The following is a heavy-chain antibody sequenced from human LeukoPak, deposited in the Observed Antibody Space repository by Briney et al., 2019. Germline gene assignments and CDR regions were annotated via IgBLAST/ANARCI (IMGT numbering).Heavy chain of an antibody. CDR3: ARSVRKSFDY. D-gene: IGHD1-14*01. Sequence: GGSLRLSCAASGFTFSSYAMSWVRQAPGKGLEWVSGISGSGGTTYHADSVKGRLTISRDNSKNTLYLQMNSLRAEDTAVYYCARSVRKSFDYWGQGTLVTVSS. V-gene: IGHV3-23*01. CDR1: GFTFSSYA. CDR2: ISGSGGTT. J-gene: IGHJ4*02.